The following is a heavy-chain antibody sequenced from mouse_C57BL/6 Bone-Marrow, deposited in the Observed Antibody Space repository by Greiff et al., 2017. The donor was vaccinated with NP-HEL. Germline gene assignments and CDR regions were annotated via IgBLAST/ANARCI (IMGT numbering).Heavy chain of an antibody. J-gene: IGHJ1*03. Sequence: VQRVESGAELVRPGASVTLSCKASGYTFTDYEMHWVKQTPVHGLEWIGAIDPETGGTAYNQKFKGKAILTADKSSSTAYMELRSLTSEDSAVYYCTRPPYDGYYGWYFDVWGTGTTVTVSS. CDR1: GYTFTDYE. CDR2: IDPETGGT. D-gene: IGHD2-3*01. CDR3: TRPPYDGYYGWYFDV. V-gene: IGHV1-15*01.